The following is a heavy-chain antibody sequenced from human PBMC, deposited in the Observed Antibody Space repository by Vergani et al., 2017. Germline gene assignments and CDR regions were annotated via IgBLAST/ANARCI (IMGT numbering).Heavy chain of an antibody. CDR2: INPSGGST. J-gene: IGHJ4*02. CDR3: ARPHGDILPPDPRRLDY. CDR1: GYTFTNYY. V-gene: IGHV1-46*03. Sequence: QVLLVQSGAEVKKPGASVRVSCKTSGYTFTNYYIHWVRQAPGQRLECMGIINPSGGSTTYAQQFQGRLTMTRDTSTSTVYMDLSNLRSEDTAVYYCARPHGDILPPDPRRLDYWGQGTLVTVSS.